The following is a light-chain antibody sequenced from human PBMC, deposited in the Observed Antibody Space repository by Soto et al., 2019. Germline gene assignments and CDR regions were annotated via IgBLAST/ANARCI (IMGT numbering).Light chain of an antibody. V-gene: IGKV3D-15*01. J-gene: IGKJ4*01. CDR3: QQYHDWPPLT. CDR1: QNVRNN. CDR2: GAS. Sequence: EIVMTQSPATLSVSPGERATLSCRASQNVRNNVAWYQQKPGQAPRLLIYGASTRATGIPARFSGSGSGTEFTLTNSCLQSEDFALYYCQQYHDWPPLTFGGGTKVDIK.